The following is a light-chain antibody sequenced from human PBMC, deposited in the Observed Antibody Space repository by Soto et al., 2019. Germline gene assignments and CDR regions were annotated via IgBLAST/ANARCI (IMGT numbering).Light chain of an antibody. V-gene: IGKV1-39*01. Sequence: DIEMTQSPSSLSASVADRVTITCRASQSISFYLNWYQQKPGKAPKLLIYAASSLQSGVPSRFSGSGSGTDFTLTISSLQPDDFATYYCQHYNSYSEAFGQGTKVDIK. CDR2: AAS. CDR1: QSISFY. CDR3: QHYNSYSEA. J-gene: IGKJ1*01.